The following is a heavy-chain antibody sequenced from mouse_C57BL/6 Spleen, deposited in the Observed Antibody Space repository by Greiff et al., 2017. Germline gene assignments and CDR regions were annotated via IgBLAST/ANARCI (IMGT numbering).Heavy chain of an antibody. Sequence: VQLQQSGPELVKPGASVKIPCKASGYTFTDYKMDWVKQSHGKSLEWIGDINPNNGGTIYNQKFKGKATLTVDKSSSTAYMELRSLTSEDTAVYYCARRGGYYYGSSFDYWGQGTTLTVSS. D-gene: IGHD1-1*01. CDR3: ARRGGYYYGSSFDY. CDR1: GYTFTDYK. J-gene: IGHJ2*01. V-gene: IGHV1-18*01. CDR2: INPNNGGT.